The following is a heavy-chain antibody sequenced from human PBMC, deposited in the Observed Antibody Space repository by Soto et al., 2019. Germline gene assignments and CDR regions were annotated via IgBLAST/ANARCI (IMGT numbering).Heavy chain of an antibody. D-gene: IGHD2-8*02. CDR1: GGSISSNNW. CDR3: ARGWDYFAGGAYPYYYDS. V-gene: IGHV4-4*02. CDR2: IYHSGST. Sequence: QMQLKQSGPGLVKPSGTLSLTCAVSGGSISSNNWWTWVRQPPGKGLEWIGEIYHSGSTNYNPSLNSRVTISVEQSTPQVSPNPPSVTAAATAVYYCARGWDYFAGGAYPYYYDSWGRGTLVTVPS. J-gene: IGHJ4*02.